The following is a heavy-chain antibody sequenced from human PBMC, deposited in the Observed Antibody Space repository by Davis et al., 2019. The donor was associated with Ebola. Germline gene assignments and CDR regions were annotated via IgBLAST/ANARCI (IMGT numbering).Heavy chain of an antibody. J-gene: IGHJ6*02. CDR3: TRRIDYGDYEGYGMDV. V-gene: IGHV3-49*03. CDR2: IRSKAYGGTT. Sequence: GESLKISCTASGFTFGDYAMSWFRQAPGKGLEWVGFIRSKAYGGTTEYAASVKGRFTISRDDSKSIAYLQMNSLKTEDTAVYYCTRRIDYGDYEGYGMDVWGQGTTVTVSS. D-gene: IGHD4-17*01. CDR1: GFTFGDYA.